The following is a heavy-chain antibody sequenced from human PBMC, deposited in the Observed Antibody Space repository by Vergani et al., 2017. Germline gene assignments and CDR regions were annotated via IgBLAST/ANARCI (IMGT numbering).Heavy chain of an antibody. V-gene: IGHV5-51*01. CDR2: IYPGDSDT. D-gene: IGHD6-25*01. Sequence: EVQLVQSGAEVKKPGESLKISCKGSGYSFTSYWIGWVRQMPGKGLEWMGIIYPGDSDTRYSPSFQGQVTISADKSVSTAYLQWSSLKASDTAMYYCARPQSSIAAVSFYAFDIWGQGTMVTVSS. J-gene: IGHJ3*02. CDR3: ARPQSSIAAVSFYAFDI. CDR1: GYSFTSYW.